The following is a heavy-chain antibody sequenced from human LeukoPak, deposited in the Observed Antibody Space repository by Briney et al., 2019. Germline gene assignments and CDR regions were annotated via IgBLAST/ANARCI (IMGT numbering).Heavy chain of an antibody. J-gene: IGHJ3*01. V-gene: IGHV4-39*07. D-gene: IGHD3-22*01. CDR2: IYYSGST. Sequence: SETLSLTCTVSGGSISSSSYYWGWIRQPPGRGLEWIGSIYYSGSTYYNASLKSRVTISVDTSKNQFSLKLSSVTAADTAMYYCARGQITMMITWGQGTMVTVSS. CDR3: ARGQITMMIT. CDR1: GGSISSSSYY.